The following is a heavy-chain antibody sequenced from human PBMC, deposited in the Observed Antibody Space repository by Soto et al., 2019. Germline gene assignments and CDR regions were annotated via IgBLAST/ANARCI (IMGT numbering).Heavy chain of an antibody. CDR1: GGSISSSGYY. D-gene: IGHD3-3*01. CDR2: IYYSGST. J-gene: IGHJ4*02. V-gene: IGHV4-39*01. Sequence: SETLSLTCTVSGGSISSSGYYWGWIRQPPGKGLEWIGSIYYSGSTYYNPSLKSRVTISVDTSKNQFSLKLSSVTAADTAVYYCARGYYDFWSGYFRWGQGTLVTVSS. CDR3: ARGYYDFWSGYFR.